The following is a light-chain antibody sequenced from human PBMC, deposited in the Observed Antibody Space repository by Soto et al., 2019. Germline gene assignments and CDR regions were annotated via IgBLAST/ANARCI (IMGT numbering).Light chain of an antibody. Sequence: QMTQSPSSLSAFVGDRVTITCQASQGISNNLNWYQHKPGKAPKLLIYGASNLETGVPSRFSGSGSGTDFTFAISSLQPEDIATYYCQHYDTLPLTFGGGTKVEI. V-gene: IGKV1-33*01. CDR3: QHYDTLPLT. CDR1: QGISNN. CDR2: GAS. J-gene: IGKJ4*01.